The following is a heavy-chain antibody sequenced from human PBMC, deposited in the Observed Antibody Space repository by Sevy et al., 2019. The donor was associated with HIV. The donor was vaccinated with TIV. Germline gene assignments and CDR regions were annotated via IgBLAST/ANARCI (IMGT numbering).Heavy chain of an antibody. CDR1: GFTFSSYS. CDR3: ARDPDDFWSGYYYHYYGMDV. Sequence: GGSLRLSCAASGFTFSSYSMNWVRQAPGKGLEWVSYISSSSSTIYYADSVKGRFTISRDNAKNSLYLQMNSLRAEDTALYYCARDPDDFWSGYYYHYYGMDVWGQGTTVTVSS. J-gene: IGHJ6*02. CDR2: ISSSSSTI. V-gene: IGHV3-48*01. D-gene: IGHD3-3*01.